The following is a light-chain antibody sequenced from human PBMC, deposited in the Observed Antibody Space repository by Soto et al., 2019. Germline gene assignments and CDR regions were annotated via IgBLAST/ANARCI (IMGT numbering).Light chain of an antibody. CDR1: QSVTSNY. CDR2: GAS. CDR3: QQYGGVPFT. J-gene: IGKJ3*01. Sequence: EVVLTQSPGTLSLSPGEGATLSSRASQSVTSNYVAWYQQKPGQAPSLLIYGASTRATGIPDRFSGSGSGTDFTLTISRLEPEDCGVFYCQQYGGVPFTFGPGTKVDIK. V-gene: IGKV3-20*01.